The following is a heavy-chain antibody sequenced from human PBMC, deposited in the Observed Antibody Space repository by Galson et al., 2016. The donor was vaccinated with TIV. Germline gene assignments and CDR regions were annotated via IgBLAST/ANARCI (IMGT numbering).Heavy chain of an antibody. CDR1: GDTFTSYP. J-gene: IGHJ6*02. V-gene: IGHV1-69*01. D-gene: IGHD5-18*01. Sequence: KVSCKASGDTFTSYPFNWVRQAPGPGLEWMGGIIPLFGTANYAQKFQGRVTVTADESTSTVYLDLSSLRSEDTAVYYCAKDRNTALDTYHYYYGMDVWGQGTLVTVSS. CDR3: AKDRNTALDTYHYYYGMDV. CDR2: IIPLFGTA.